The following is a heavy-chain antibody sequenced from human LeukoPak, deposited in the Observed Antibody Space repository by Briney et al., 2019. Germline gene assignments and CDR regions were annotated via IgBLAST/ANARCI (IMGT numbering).Heavy chain of an antibody. D-gene: IGHD3/OR15-3a*01. Sequence: ASVKVSCKVSGYTLTELSMHWVRQAPGKGLEWMGGFDPEDGETIYVQKSQGRVTMTEDTSTDTAYMELSSLRSEDTAVYYCATLVDHGTVPYYFDYWGQGTLVTVSS. CDR3: ATLVDHGTVPYYFDY. CDR1: GYTLTELS. V-gene: IGHV1-24*01. CDR2: FDPEDGET. J-gene: IGHJ4*02.